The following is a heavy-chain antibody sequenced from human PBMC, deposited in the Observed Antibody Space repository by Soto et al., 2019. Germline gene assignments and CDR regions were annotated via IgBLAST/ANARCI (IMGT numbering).Heavy chain of an antibody. D-gene: IGHD3-10*01. CDR3: VWDRRGDDAFDI. Sequence: QVQLVHSGAEVKKPGSSVKVSCKASGGTFSSSALNWVRQAPGQGLEWVGGIISMFGAANSAQKFHDRVTIIADESMRMAYMQLSSLRSEDTAMYYCVWDRRGDDAFDIWGQGTMVTVSS. CDR2: IISMFGAA. CDR1: GGTFSSSA. J-gene: IGHJ3*02. V-gene: IGHV1-69*01.